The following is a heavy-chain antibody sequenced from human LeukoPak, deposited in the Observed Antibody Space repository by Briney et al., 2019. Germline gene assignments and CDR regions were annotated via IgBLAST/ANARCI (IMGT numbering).Heavy chain of an antibody. V-gene: IGHV4-39*01. J-gene: IGHJ4*02. Sequence: SETLSLTCTVSGGSISSSSYYWGWIRQPPGKGLEWIGSIYYSGSTYYNPSLNSRVTISVDTSKNQFSLKLSSVTAADTAVYYCARYPKVRIVGATSGLDYWGQGTLVTVSS. D-gene: IGHD1-26*01. CDR1: GGSISSSSYY. CDR2: IYYSGST. CDR3: ARYPKVRIVGATSGLDY.